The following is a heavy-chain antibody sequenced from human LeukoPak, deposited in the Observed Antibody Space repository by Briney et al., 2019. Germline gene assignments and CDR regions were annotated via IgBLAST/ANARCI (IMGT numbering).Heavy chain of an antibody. CDR1: GGTFSSYA. Sequence: VASVKVSCKASGGTFSSYAISWARQAPGQGLEWMGGIIPIFGTANYAQKFQGRVTITTDESTSTAYMELSSLRSEDTAVYYCARGSAFYDSSGYLSYYFDYWGQGTLVTVSS. CDR3: ARGSAFYDSSGYLSYYFDY. D-gene: IGHD3-22*01. CDR2: IIPIFGTA. V-gene: IGHV1-69*05. J-gene: IGHJ4*02.